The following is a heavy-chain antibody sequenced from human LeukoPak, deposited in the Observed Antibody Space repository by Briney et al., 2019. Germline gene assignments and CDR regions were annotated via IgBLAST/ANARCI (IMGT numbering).Heavy chain of an antibody. V-gene: IGHV3-23*01. Sequence: GGSLRLSCAASGFTFSSYAMSWVRQAPGKGLEWVSAISGSGGSTYYADSVKGRFAISRDNSKNTLYLQMNSLRAEDTAVFYCAKAKAILAAGYFDYWGQGTLVTVSS. J-gene: IGHJ4*02. CDR1: GFTFSSYA. CDR3: AKAKAILAAGYFDY. D-gene: IGHD6-13*01. CDR2: ISGSGGST.